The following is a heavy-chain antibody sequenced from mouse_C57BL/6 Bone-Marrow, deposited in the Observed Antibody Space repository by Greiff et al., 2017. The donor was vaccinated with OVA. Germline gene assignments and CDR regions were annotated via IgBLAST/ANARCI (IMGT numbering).Heavy chain of an antibody. Sequence: VHVKQSGAELVRPGASVKLSCTASGFNIKDYYMHWVKQRPEQGLEWIGRIDPEDGDTEYAPKFQGKATMTADTSSNTAYLQLSSLTSEDTAVYYCTTPHGSSSDYWGQGTTLTVSS. CDR1: GFNIKDYY. CDR2: IDPEDGDT. J-gene: IGHJ2*01. D-gene: IGHD1-1*01. V-gene: IGHV14-1*01. CDR3: TTPHGSSSDY.